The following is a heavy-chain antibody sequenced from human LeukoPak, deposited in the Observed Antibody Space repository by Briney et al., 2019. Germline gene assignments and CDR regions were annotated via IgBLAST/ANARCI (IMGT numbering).Heavy chain of an antibody. V-gene: IGHV5-51*01. CDR1: GYRFTSYW. CDR2: IYPGDSDT. CDR3: ARGPYCGGDCYPTDAFDI. D-gene: IGHD2-21*02. J-gene: IGHJ3*02. Sequence: GESLKISCKGSGYRFTSYWIGWVRQKPGKGLEWMGIIYPGDSDTRYSPSFQGQVTISADKSISTAYLQWSSLKASDTAMYYCARGPYCGGDCYPTDAFDIWGQGTMVTVSS.